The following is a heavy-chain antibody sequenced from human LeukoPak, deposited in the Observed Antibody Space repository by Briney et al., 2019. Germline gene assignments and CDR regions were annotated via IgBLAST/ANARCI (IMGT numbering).Heavy chain of an antibody. CDR1: GFTFSSYS. CDR2: ISSSSSTI. CDR3: ARDGYYYDSSGTFDY. J-gene: IGHJ4*02. V-gene: IGHV3-48*01. D-gene: IGHD3-22*01. Sequence: GGSLRLSCAASGFTFSSYSMNWVRQTPGKGLEWVSYISSSSSTIYYADSVKGRFTISRDNAKNSLYLQMNSLRAEDTAVYYCARDGYYYDSSGTFDYWGQGTLVTVSS.